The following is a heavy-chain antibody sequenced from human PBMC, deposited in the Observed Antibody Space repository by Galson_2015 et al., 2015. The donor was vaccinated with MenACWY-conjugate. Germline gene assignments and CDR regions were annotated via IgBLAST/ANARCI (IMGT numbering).Heavy chain of an antibody. CDR1: GFTLSDYS. Sequence: SLRLSCAASGFTLSDYSINWVRQAPGKGLEWISYISGSSTTIYYVDSVKGRFTNSRDNAKNSLYLQMNSLRDEDTAVYYCALRMRGGYGMDVWGHGTTVTVSS. CDR3: ALRMRGGYGMDV. J-gene: IGHJ6*02. V-gene: IGHV3-48*02. D-gene: IGHD2-8*01. CDR2: ISGSSTTI.